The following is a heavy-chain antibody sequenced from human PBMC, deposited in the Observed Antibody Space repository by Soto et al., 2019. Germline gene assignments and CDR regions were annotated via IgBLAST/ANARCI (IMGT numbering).Heavy chain of an antibody. CDR3: ARNGTLTGYSYGMDV. CDR2: IIPIFDTA. V-gene: IGHV1-69*13. D-gene: IGHD1-1*01. CDR1: GGTFSDYT. Sequence: VKVSCKASGGTFSDYTINWVRQAPGQRLEWMGGIIPIFDTANYAEKFQGRVTTTADESTSTSFMEVSSLRSEDTAVYYCARNGTLTGYSYGMDVWGQGTMVTVSS. J-gene: IGHJ6*02.